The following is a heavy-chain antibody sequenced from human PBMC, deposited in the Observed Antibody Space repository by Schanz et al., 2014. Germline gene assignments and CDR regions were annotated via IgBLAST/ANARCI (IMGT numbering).Heavy chain of an antibody. CDR3: TRLRRADHNGVDV. J-gene: IGHJ6*02. Sequence: QVQLVQSGPEVKKPGSSVKVSCQAFGDTFSKYNIMWVRQVPGQGLEWLGRIMPLRGIGNNAWKFQDRLTITADKSMNITYMELSSLRTEDTAVYYCTRLRRADHNGVDVWGQGTTVTVS. V-gene: IGHV1-69*02. D-gene: IGHD6-19*01. CDR2: IMPLRGIG. CDR1: GDTFSKYN.